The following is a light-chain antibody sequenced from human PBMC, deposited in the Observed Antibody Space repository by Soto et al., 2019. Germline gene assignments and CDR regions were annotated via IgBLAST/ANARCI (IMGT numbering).Light chain of an antibody. J-gene: IGKJ1*01. CDR2: GAS. CDR1: QTINNN. Sequence: ETVMTQSPASLSLSPGEGATLSCRASQTINNNLAWYQQKPGQAPRLLIYGASRRATGVPARFSGSGSGTEFTLTISSLQSEDFAVYYCQQYNNWPRTFGQGTKVDIK. V-gene: IGKV3-15*01. CDR3: QQYNNWPRT.